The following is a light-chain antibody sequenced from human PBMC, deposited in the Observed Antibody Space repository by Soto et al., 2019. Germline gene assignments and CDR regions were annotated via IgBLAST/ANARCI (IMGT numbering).Light chain of an antibody. V-gene: IGKV1-6*01. J-gene: IGKJ1*01. CDR1: QGIGNA. CDR3: QQCPNDQCT. Sequence: AIQMTQSPPSLSASVGDRVTISCRASQGIGNALGWYQQKPGKPPKVLIYGASNLQSGVPPRFSGSGSGTDFTLAISSLRTGYSEPYYCQQCPNDQCTFGQGTKVDIK. CDR2: GAS.